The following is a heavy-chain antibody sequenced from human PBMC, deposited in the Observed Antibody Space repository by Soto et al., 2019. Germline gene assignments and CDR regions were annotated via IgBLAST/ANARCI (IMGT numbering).Heavy chain of an antibody. CDR3: TKRIGAYAMDV. V-gene: IGHV3-73*01. Sequence: GGSLRLSCAASGFTFSGSSMHWVRQASGKGLEWVGRIRGKTDTYATAYATPVRGRFIISRDDSKNTAYLQMNSLKTEDTAVYFCTKRIGAYAMDVWGQGTTVTVSS. CDR1: GFTFSGSS. CDR2: IRGKTDTYAT. D-gene: IGHD6-13*01. J-gene: IGHJ6*02.